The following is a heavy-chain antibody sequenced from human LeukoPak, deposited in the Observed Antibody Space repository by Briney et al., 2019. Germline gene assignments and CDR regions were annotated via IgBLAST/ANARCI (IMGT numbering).Heavy chain of an antibody. J-gene: IGHJ6*04. D-gene: IGHD3-10*02. CDR1: GFTFSNYW. V-gene: IGHV3-7*01. CDR2: IKTDGSLV. CDR3: AELGITMIGGV. Sequence: GGSLRLSCVASGFTFSNYWMTWVRQAPGKGLEWVANIKTDGSLVYYVDSVKGRFTISRDNAKNSLYLQMNSLRAEDTAVYYCAELGITMIGGVWGKGTTVTISS.